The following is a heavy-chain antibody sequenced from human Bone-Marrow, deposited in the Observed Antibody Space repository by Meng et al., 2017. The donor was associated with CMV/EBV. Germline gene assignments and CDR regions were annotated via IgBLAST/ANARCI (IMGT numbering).Heavy chain of an antibody. Sequence: ASVKVSCKASGYTFTSYYMHWVRQAPGQGLEWMGIINPSGGSTSYAQKFQGRVTMTRDTSTSTVYMELSSLRSEDTAVYYCATDAMVRGVMGYYYGRDVWGQGTTVTVSS. CDR1: GYTFTSYY. CDR2: INPSGGST. V-gene: IGHV1-46*01. J-gene: IGHJ6*01. D-gene: IGHD3-10*01. CDR3: ATDAMVRGVMGYYYGRDV.